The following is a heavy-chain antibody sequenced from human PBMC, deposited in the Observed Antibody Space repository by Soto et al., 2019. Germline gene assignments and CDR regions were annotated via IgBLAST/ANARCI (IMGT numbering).Heavy chain of an antibody. CDR1: GFSLTTSGVG. D-gene: IGHD3-9*01. V-gene: IGHV2-5*02. CDR2: IYWDDDK. Sequence: QITLKESGPPLVKTTQTLTLTCTFSGFSLTTSGVGVAWIRQPPGKALECLALIYWDDDKRYSPSLKNRLTITKDTSKNQVVLTMTNMDPVDTATYCCAHSLPGRVIDYWGQGTLVTVSS. J-gene: IGHJ4*02. CDR3: AHSLPGRVIDY.